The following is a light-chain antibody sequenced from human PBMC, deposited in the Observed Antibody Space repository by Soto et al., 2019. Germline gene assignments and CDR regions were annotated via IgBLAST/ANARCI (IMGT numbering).Light chain of an antibody. V-gene: IGKV2-28*01. Sequence: DVVMTQSPLSLPVTPVEPSSISCRSGHSLLHSKGYKYLDWDLQKPGQSPQLLIYLGSNRASGVPDRFSGSGSGKDFTLKIKRVEAEDVAFYYRMQYGSXPPTLGQGTKV. CDR2: LGS. CDR3: MQYGSXPPT. J-gene: IGKJ1*01. CDR1: HSLLHSKGYKY.